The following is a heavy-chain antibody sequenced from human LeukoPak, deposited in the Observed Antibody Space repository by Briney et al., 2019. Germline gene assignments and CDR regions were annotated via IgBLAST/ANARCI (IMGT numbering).Heavy chain of an antibody. J-gene: IGHJ4*02. CDR3: ARGPQAGEWLRF. V-gene: IGHV3-30*04. CDR1: GFTFSSYA. CDR2: ISYDGSNK. Sequence: GRSLRLSCAASGFTFSSYAMHWVRQAPGKGLEWVAVISYDGSNKYYADSVKGRFTISRDNSKNTLYLQMNSLRAEDTAVYYCARGPQAGEWLRFWGQGTLVTVSS. D-gene: IGHD3-3*01.